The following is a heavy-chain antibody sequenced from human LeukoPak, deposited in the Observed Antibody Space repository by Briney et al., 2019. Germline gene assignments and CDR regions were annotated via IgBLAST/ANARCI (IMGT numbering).Heavy chain of an antibody. Sequence: KPSETLSLTCTVSGGSISSSSYYWGWIRQPPGKGLEWIGSIYYSGSTYYNPSLKSRVTISVDTSKNQFSLKLSSVTAADTAVYYCARSMPEDYDFWSGYYRLHFSDPQDYYYMDVWGKGTTVTVSS. CDR2: IYYSGST. J-gene: IGHJ6*03. V-gene: IGHV4-39*01. CDR3: ARSMPEDYDFWSGYYRLHFSDPQDYYYMDV. D-gene: IGHD3-3*01. CDR1: GGSISSSSYY.